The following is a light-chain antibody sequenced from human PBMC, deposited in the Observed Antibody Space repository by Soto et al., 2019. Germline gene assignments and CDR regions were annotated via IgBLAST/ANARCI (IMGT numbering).Light chain of an antibody. Sequence: DIQMTQSPSSVSASIGDRVTITCRARQIIGSWLAWYQQKPGKAPTLLIYAASSLQSGVPSRFSGSGSETDFTLTITSLQAEDSATYYCQQANSFPFTFGPGTKVDIK. CDR3: QQANSFPFT. V-gene: IGKV1-12*02. CDR1: QIIGSW. CDR2: AAS. J-gene: IGKJ3*01.